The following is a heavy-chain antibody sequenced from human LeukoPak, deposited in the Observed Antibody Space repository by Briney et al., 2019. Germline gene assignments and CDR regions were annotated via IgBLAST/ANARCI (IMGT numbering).Heavy chain of an antibody. CDR2: IYYSGST. J-gene: IGHJ6*02. CDR1: GGSVSSGSYY. V-gene: IGHV4-61*01. CDR3: ASGYSYGYYYYGMDV. D-gene: IGHD5-18*01. Sequence: SETLSLTCTVSGGSVSSGSYYWSWIRQPPGTGLEWIGYIYYSGSTNYNPSLKSRVTISVDTSKNQFSLKLSSVTAADTAVYYCASGYSYGYYYYGMDVWGQGTTVTVSS.